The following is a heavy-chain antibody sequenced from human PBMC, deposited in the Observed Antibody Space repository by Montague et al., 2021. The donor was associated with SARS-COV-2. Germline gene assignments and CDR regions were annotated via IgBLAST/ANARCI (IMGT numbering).Heavy chain of an antibody. CDR3: VRLRDGVVPSPILGVGPYYSYYYMDV. D-gene: IGHD3-10*01. CDR2: INHGGST. CDR1: GTSFSGYY. V-gene: IGHV4-34*01. J-gene: IGHJ6*03. Sequence: SETLSLTCAVHGTSFSGYYWNWIRQPPGKGLEWIGEINHGGSTKYSPSLKSRLTISADTSKNQFSLKLTSVAAADTAVYYCVRLRDGVVPSPILGVGPYYSYYYMDVWGRGTTVTGSS.